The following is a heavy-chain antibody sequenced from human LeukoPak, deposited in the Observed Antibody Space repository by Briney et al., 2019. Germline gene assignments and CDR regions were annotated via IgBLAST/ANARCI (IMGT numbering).Heavy chain of an antibody. V-gene: IGHV4-59*01. CDR3: AGRLWRRDGYNLSAFDI. Sequence: SETLSLTCTVPGGSISSYYWNWIRQPPGKGLEWNGYIYYSGSTNYNPSLKSRVTISVDTSKNQFSLKLSSVTAADTAVYYCAGRLWRRDGYNLSAFDIWGQGTMVTVSS. CDR2: IYYSGST. D-gene: IGHD5-24*01. CDR1: GGSISSYY. J-gene: IGHJ3*02.